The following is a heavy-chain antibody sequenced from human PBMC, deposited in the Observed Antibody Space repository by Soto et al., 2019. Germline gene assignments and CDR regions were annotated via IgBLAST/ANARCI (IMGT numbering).Heavy chain of an antibody. D-gene: IGHD1-7*01. CDR3: ARIPLELTYYCYNGMDV. CDR1: GFTFSSYS. V-gene: IGHV3-21*01. CDR2: ISSSSSYI. J-gene: IGHJ6*02. Sequence: EVQLVESGGGLVKPGGSLRLSCAASGFTFSSYSMNWVRQAPGKGLEWVSSISSSSSYIYYADSVKGRFTISRDNGKNYLYLQMSSLRAEDTAVYYCARIPLELTYYCYNGMDVWGQGTTVTVSS.